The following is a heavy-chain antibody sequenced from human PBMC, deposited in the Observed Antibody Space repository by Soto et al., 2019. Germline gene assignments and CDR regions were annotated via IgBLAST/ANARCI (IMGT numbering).Heavy chain of an antibody. J-gene: IGHJ4*02. Sequence: SETLSLTCTVSGGSISSGGYYWSWIRQRPGQGLEWIGYIYTSGTTYYNPSLKSRVTISADTSRNQFSLSLSSLTAADTAVYYCARVDHRGYFSVLTDFWGQGILVTVSS. V-gene: IGHV4-31*03. D-gene: IGHD3-10*02. CDR3: ARVDHRGYFSVLTDF. CDR1: GGSISSGGYY. CDR2: IYTSGTT.